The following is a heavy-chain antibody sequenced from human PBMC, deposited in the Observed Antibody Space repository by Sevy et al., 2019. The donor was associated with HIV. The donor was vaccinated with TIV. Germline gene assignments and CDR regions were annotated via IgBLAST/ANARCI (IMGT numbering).Heavy chain of an antibody. CDR3: ASGVGANHFAY. Sequence: GGSLRLSCAASGFTLSSYGMHWVRQAPGKGLEWVAIIWHDGSKKYYADSVKGRFTISRDNSKNTLHLQMNSLRVEDTAVYYCASGVGANHFAYWGQGTLVTVSS. V-gene: IGHV3-33*01. CDR2: IWHDGSKK. CDR1: GFTLSSYG. J-gene: IGHJ4*02. D-gene: IGHD1-26*01.